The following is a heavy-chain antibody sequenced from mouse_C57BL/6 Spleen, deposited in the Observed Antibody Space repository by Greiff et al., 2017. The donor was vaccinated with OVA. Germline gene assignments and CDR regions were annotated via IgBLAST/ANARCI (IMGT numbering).Heavy chain of an antibody. J-gene: IGHJ4*01. V-gene: IGHV1-81*01. Sequence: QVQLKESGAELARPGASVKLSCKASGYTFTSYGISWVKQRTGQGLEWIGEIYPRSGNTYYNEKFKGKATLTADKSSSTAYMELRSLTSEDSAVYFCARSSFRDYDGDYYAMDYWGQGTSVTVSS. CDR2: IYPRSGNT. CDR1: GYTFTSYG. CDR3: ARSSFRDYDGDYYAMDY. D-gene: IGHD2-4*01.